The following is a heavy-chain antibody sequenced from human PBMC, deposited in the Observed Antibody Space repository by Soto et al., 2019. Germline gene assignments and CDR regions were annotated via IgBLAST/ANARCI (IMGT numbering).Heavy chain of an antibody. J-gene: IGHJ4*02. Sequence: PSETMSLTCTVSGGSISSGDYYWSWIRQPPGKGLEWIGYIYYSGSTYYNPSLKSRVTISVDTSKNQFSLKLSSVTAADTAVYYCARVRGYGDYELRFDYWGQGTLVTVSS. CDR3: ARVRGYGDYELRFDY. D-gene: IGHD4-17*01. CDR2: IYYSGST. V-gene: IGHV4-30-4*01. CDR1: GGSISSGDYY.